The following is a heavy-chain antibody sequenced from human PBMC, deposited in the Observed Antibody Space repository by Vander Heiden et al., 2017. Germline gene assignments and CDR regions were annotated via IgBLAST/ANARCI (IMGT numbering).Heavy chain of an antibody. CDR2: IWYDGTHA. CDR1: GFIFSNYG. V-gene: IGHV3-33*01. J-gene: IGHJ4*02. Sequence: QVRLVEFGGGVVQPGRSLGPSCVASGFIFSNYGMHWVRQAPGKGLEWLSFIWYDGTHAYYADSVKGRITVSRDNSKNTLYLQLSSVRVEDTAVYFCGRDRGSYFEHWGQGTPVTVSS. CDR3: GRDRGSYFEH.